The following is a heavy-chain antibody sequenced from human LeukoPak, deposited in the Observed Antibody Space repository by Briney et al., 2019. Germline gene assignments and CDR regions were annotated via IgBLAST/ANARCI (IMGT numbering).Heavy chain of an antibody. D-gene: IGHD6-19*01. CDR2: IRDKAYGGTT. CDR3: TRAHQWLDIPFDY. Sequence: PGGSLRLSCTASGFTFGDYAMSWFRQAPGKGLEWVGFIRDKAYGGTTEYAASVQGRFTISRDDSKSIAYLQMNSLKAEDTATYYCTRAHQWLDIPFDYWGQGTQVAVSS. J-gene: IGHJ4*02. CDR1: GFTFGDYA. V-gene: IGHV3-49*03.